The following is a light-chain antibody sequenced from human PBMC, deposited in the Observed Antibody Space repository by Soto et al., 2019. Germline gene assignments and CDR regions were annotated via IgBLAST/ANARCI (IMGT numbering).Light chain of an antibody. CDR3: QQSFNTLT. J-gene: IGKJ4*01. Sequence: DIQMTQSPSSLSASVGDRVTITCRASHSIGTYLSWYQHRPGKAPKLLIYSASTLQSGVPPRFSGSGSGTDFTLTIISLQPEDFATYYYQQSFNTLTFGGGTMVDIK. CDR2: SAS. CDR1: HSIGTY. V-gene: IGKV1-39*01.